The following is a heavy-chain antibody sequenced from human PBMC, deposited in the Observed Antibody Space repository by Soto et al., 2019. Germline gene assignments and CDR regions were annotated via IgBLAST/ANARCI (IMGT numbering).Heavy chain of an antibody. J-gene: IGHJ6*02. Sequence: SVKVSCKASGGTFSSYAISWVRQAPGQGLEWMGGIIPIFGTANYAQRFQGRVTITADESTSTAYMELSSLRSEDTAVYYCARTGLTMVRGVISPYYYYGMYVWGQGTTVTVSS. CDR3: ARTGLTMVRGVISPYYYYGMYV. CDR2: IIPIFGTA. D-gene: IGHD3-10*01. CDR1: GGTFSSYA. V-gene: IGHV1-69*13.